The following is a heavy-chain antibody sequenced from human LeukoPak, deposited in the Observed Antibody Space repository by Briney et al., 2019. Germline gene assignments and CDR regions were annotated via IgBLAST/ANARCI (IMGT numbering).Heavy chain of an antibody. J-gene: IGHJ4*02. CDR3: AAGAAAGTMGDY. CDR2: IVVGSGNT. CDR1: GFTFTSSA. D-gene: IGHD6-13*01. V-gene: IGHV1-58*02. Sequence: SVKVSCKASGFTFTSSAMQWVRQARGQRLEWIGWIVVGSGNTNYAQKFQERVTITRDMSTSTAYMELSSLRSEDTAVYYCAAGAAAGTMGDYWGQGTLATASS.